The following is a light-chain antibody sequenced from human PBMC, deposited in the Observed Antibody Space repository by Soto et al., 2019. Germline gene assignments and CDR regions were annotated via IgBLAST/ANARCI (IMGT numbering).Light chain of an antibody. CDR1: SSDVGSYNL. CDR3: CSYAGSSPVV. V-gene: IGLV2-23*01. J-gene: IGLJ2*01. Sequence: QSALTQPASVSGSPGQSITISCTGTSSDVGSYNLVSWYQQHPVKAPKLMIYEGSKRPSGVSNRFSVSKSGNTTSLTISGLQAEDEADYNCCSYAGSSPVVFGGGTKLTVL. CDR2: EGS.